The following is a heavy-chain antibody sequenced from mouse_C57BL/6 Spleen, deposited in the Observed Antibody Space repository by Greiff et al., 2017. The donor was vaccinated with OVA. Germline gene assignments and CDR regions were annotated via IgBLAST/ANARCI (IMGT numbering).Heavy chain of an antibody. V-gene: IGHV1-64*01. Sequence: QVQLQQPGAELVKPGASVKLSCKASGYTFASYWMHWVKQRPGQGLEWIGMIPPNSGSNNNNEQFKSKAKLTVDKSYFTAYMQRSSLTSEDSSVYYGARWNGSSYVWAMDYWGQGTSGTVSS. CDR2: IPPNSGSN. J-gene: IGHJ4*01. D-gene: IGHD1-1*01. CDR3: ARWNGSSYVWAMDY. CDR1: GYTFASYW.